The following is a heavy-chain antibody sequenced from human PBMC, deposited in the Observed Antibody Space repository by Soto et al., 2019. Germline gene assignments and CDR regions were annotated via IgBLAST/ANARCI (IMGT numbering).Heavy chain of an antibody. V-gene: IGHV4-31*11. CDR3: ARRGGSSSGYYYYAMDV. Sequence: TLSLTCAVSSDSMNSGGYYWSWIRQHPGKGLEWIGYIYSNGDTYYNPSLKSRVTISVDTSKNQFSLNLTSVTAADTAVYYCARRGGSSSGYYYYAMDVWGQGTTVTVSS. D-gene: IGHD6-6*01. CDR1: SDSMNSGGYY. J-gene: IGHJ6*02. CDR2: IYSNGDT.